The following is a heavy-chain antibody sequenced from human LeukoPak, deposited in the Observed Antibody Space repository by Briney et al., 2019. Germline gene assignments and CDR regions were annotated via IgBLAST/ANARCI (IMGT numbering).Heavy chain of an antibody. V-gene: IGHV4-34*01. CDR1: GGSFSGYH. Sequence: SETLSLTCAVYGGSFSGYHWSWIRQPPGKGLEWIGEINHSGSTNYNPSLKSRVTISVDTSKNQFSLKLSSVTAADTAVYYCARTSGSYFYYYGMDVWGQGTTVTVSS. J-gene: IGHJ6*02. D-gene: IGHD1-26*01. CDR3: ARTSGSYFYYYGMDV. CDR2: INHSGST.